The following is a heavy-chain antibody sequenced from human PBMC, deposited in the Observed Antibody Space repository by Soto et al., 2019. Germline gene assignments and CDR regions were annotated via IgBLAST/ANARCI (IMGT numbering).Heavy chain of an antibody. CDR2: IINSDGSST. Sequence: PGGSLRLSCAASGFTVSSCAMGWVRQAPGKGLEWVSDIINSDGSSTSYADSVKGRFTISRDNAKNTLYLQMNSLRAEDTAVYYCARDGFTIFGVARYYGMDVWGQGTTVTVSS. CDR3: ARDGFTIFGVARYYGMDV. CDR1: GFTVSSCA. D-gene: IGHD3-3*01. V-gene: IGHV3-74*01. J-gene: IGHJ6*02.